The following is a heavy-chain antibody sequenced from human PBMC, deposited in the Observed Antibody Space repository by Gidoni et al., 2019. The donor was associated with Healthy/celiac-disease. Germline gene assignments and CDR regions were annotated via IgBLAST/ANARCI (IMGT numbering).Heavy chain of an antibody. V-gene: IGHV3-48*01. Sequence: EVQLVESGGGLVQPGGSLRLSCAASGFPFSSYSMNWVRQAPGKGLEWVSYISSSSSTIYYADSVKGRFTISRDNAKNSLYLQMNSLRAEDTAVYYCARDRVAAAGMYYFDYWGQGTLVTVSS. CDR3: ARDRVAAAGMYYFDY. J-gene: IGHJ4*02. CDR1: GFPFSSYS. CDR2: ISSSSSTI. D-gene: IGHD6-13*01.